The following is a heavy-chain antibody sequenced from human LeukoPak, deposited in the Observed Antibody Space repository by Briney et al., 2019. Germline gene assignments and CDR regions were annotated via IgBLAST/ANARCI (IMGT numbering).Heavy chain of an antibody. D-gene: IGHD3-3*01. CDR1: GGSISSYY. CDR3: ARGYDFWSGSSPRFDP. CDR2: IYTSGST. J-gene: IGHJ5*02. V-gene: IGHV4-4*07. Sequence: KPSETLSLTCTVSGGSISSYYWSWIRQPAGKGLEWIGRIYTSGSTNYNPSLKSRVTISVDTSKNQFSLKLSSVTAADTAVYYCARGYDFWSGSSPRFDPWGQGTLVTVSS.